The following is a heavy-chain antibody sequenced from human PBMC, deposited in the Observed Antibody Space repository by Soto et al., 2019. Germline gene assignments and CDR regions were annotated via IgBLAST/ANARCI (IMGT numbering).Heavy chain of an antibody. CDR1: GDTFTDYY. Sequence: QVQLVQSGAEVKKPGASVKVSCKASGDTFTDYYIHWVRQAPGQGLEWMGTVNPSGGHTTYAQHFLGRMTMTRXTSXXXXYMXLXXXXXXXXAXYXCARGGHVVVVTAALDYWGQGTLVTVSS. J-gene: IGHJ4*02. V-gene: IGHV1-46*01. CDR3: ARGGHVVVVTAALDY. CDR2: VNPSGGHT. D-gene: IGHD2-21*02.